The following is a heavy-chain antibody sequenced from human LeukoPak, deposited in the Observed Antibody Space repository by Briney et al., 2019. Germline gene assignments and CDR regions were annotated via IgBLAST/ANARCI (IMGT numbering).Heavy chain of an antibody. J-gene: IGHJ4*02. CDR2: IYPGDSDT. D-gene: IGHD4-17*01. Sequence: GESLKISCKGSGYTFTDYWIGWVRQMPGKGLEWMGIIYPGDSDTRYSPSFQGQVTISADKSISTAYLQWSSLKASDTAMYYCAKGDYGDYVGFDYWGQGTLVTVSS. CDR1: GYTFTDYW. V-gene: IGHV5-51*01. CDR3: AKGDYGDYVGFDY.